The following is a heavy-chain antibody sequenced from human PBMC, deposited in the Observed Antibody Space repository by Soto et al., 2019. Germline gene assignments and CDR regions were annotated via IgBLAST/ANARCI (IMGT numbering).Heavy chain of an antibody. V-gene: IGHV3-11*01. CDR1: GFTFGDYE. CDR3: ARSSGWSEAHAFDM. J-gene: IGHJ3*02. D-gene: IGHD6-19*01. CDR2: LSRSGNKI. Sequence: QVQLVESGGGLVQPGGSLRLSCAASGFTFGDYEMSWIRQAAGKGPEWVSFLSRSGNKIYYADSVKGRFSISRDNAENTSYLEMESLRVEDKATYFSARSSGWSEAHAFDMWGQGTTVTVSA.